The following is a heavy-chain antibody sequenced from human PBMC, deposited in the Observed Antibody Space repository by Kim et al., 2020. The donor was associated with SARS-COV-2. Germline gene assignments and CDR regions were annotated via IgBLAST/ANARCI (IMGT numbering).Heavy chain of an antibody. Sequence: LQSRVTKSVDTSKNQLSLKLSSVTAADTAVYYCARSYYDILTGYPFFDYWGQGTLVTVSS. J-gene: IGHJ4*02. V-gene: IGHV4-34*01. CDR3: ARSYYDILTGYPFFDY. D-gene: IGHD3-9*01.